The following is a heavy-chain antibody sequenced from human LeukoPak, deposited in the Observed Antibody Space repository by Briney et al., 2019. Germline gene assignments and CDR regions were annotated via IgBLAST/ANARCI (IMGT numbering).Heavy chain of an antibody. J-gene: IGHJ5*01. D-gene: IGHD3-9*01. CDR3: ARERGLTDNWLDS. Sequence: GAAVTVSFKASGYSFTTHDINWVRQSTGQGLEWMGWMNPNSGKSGNAQKFHGRVTMTRDTSISTVYIELSGRGSDDTAVYYCARERGLTDNWLDSWGQGTLVIVSS. V-gene: IGHV1-8*01. CDR2: MNPNSGKS. CDR1: GYSFTTHD.